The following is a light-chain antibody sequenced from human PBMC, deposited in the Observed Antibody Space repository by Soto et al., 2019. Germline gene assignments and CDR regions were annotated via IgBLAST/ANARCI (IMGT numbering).Light chain of an antibody. V-gene: IGKV3-15*01. Sequence: EIVLTQSPGTLSLSPGERATLSCRASQSLSGNYLAWYQQKPGQAPRLLIYAASTRATGVPGRFSGSGSGTEFTLTISSLQSEDFAVYYCQQYNHWPLTFGGGTKVDIK. J-gene: IGKJ4*01. CDR1: QSLSGN. CDR2: AAS. CDR3: QQYNHWPLT.